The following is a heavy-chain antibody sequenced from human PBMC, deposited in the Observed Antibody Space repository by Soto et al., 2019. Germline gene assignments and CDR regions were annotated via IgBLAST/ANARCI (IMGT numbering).Heavy chain of an antibody. CDR1: GYTFTTYD. CDR3: TRNRRETGDFDH. V-gene: IGHV1-8*01. Sequence: QVQLVQSGAEVRKPGASVKVSCKASGYTFTTYDINWLRQARGQGLQWMGWMNPDSGTTGYAQTFQGRVTLTMDTSMNTAYMELSRLTYEDTAVYYCTRNRRETGDFDHWGQGTLVTVSS. CDR2: MNPDSGTT. J-gene: IGHJ4*02. D-gene: IGHD7-27*01.